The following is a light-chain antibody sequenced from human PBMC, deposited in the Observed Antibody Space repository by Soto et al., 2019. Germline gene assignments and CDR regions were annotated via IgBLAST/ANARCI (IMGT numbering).Light chain of an antibody. CDR2: MAS. CDR3: QQYNVYPWT. Sequence: DIQMTQSPATLSASVGDTVTMTCRASLTVADWLAWYQQKPGKAPRLLIYMASTLQSGVPSRFSGTRSGTQFILTINNLQPDDSATYYCQQYNVYPWTFGQGTKVXI. CDR1: LTVADW. J-gene: IGKJ1*01. V-gene: IGKV1-5*03.